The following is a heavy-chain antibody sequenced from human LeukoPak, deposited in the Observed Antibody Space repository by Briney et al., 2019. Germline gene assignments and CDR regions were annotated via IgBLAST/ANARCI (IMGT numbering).Heavy chain of an antibody. CDR3: ARDPDYGDLFYFDY. CDR1: GFTSSSYA. D-gene: IGHD4-17*01. J-gene: IGHJ4*02. V-gene: IGHV3-30-3*01. Sequence: PGGSLRLSCAASGFTSSSYAMHWVRQAPGKGLEWVAVISYDGSSKYYADSVKGRFTISRDNSKNTLYLQMNSLRAEDTAVYYCARDPDYGDLFYFDYWGQGTLVTVSS. CDR2: ISYDGSSK.